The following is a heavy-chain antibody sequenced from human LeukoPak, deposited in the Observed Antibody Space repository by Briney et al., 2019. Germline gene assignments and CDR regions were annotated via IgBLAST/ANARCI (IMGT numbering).Heavy chain of an antibody. D-gene: IGHD1-26*01. V-gene: IGHV4-61*02. J-gene: IGHJ3*02. Sequence: SQTLSLTGTVSGGSISSGSYYWSWIRQPAGKGLEWIGRIYTSGSTNYNPSLKSRVTISVDTSKNQFSLKLSSVTAADTAVYYCVRVQAKRGYDACDIWGQGTMVTVSS. CDR2: IYTSGST. CDR1: GGSISSGSYY. CDR3: VRVQAKRGYDACDI.